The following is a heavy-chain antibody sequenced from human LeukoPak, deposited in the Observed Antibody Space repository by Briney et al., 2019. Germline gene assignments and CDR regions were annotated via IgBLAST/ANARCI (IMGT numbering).Heavy chain of an antibody. CDR2: ISGRDSST. CDR1: GFTFSSYA. D-gene: IGHD3-3*01. Sequence: GGSLRLSCAASGFTFSSYAMNWVRQAPGKGLEWVSAISGRDSSTYYADSVKGRFTISRDNAKNSLYLQMNSLRAEDTAVYYCARASHYDFWNGYTTPVDYWGQGTLVTVSS. V-gene: IGHV3-23*01. CDR3: ARASHYDFWNGYTTPVDY. J-gene: IGHJ4*02.